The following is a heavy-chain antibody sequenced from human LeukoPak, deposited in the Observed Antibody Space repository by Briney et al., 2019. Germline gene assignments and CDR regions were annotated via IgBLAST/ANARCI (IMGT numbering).Heavy chain of an antibody. CDR3: CRELPNAGKDNWFDP. CDR1: GGSISSGYYY. CDR2: IYCSGST. V-gene: IGHV4-30-4*01. Sequence: PSETLSLTCTVSGGSISSGYYYWSWIRQPPGKGLEWIGYIYCSGSTYYNPSLKSQVTISVDTSKNQFSLKLSSVTAADAAVYYCCRELPNAGKDNWFDPWGQGTLVTVSS. D-gene: IGHD4/OR15-4a*01. J-gene: IGHJ5*02.